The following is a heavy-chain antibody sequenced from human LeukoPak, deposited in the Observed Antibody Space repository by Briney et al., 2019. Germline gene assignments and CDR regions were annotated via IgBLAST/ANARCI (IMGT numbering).Heavy chain of an antibody. Sequence: SQTLSLTCAVSGGSISSGGYSWSWIRQPPGKGLEWIGYIYHSGSTNYNPSLKSRVTISVDTSKNQFSLKLSSVTAADTAVYYCARTRGYSGYDYEYWGQGTLVTVSS. D-gene: IGHD5-12*01. CDR3: ARTRGYSGYDYEY. J-gene: IGHJ4*02. CDR2: IYHSGST. CDR1: GGSISSGGYS. V-gene: IGHV4-30-2*02.